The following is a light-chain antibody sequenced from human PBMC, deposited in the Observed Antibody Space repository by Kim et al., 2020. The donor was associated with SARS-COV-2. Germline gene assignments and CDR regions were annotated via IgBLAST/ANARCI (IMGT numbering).Light chain of an antibody. Sequence: QSITISCTGTSSDVGGYNFVSWYQQHPGKAPKLMIYDVSKRPSGVSNRFSGSKSGNTASLTISGLQAEDEGDYYCISYASSNTYVFGTGTKVTVL. CDR3: ISYASSNTYV. CDR1: SSDVGGYNF. CDR2: DVS. V-gene: IGLV2-14*03. J-gene: IGLJ1*01.